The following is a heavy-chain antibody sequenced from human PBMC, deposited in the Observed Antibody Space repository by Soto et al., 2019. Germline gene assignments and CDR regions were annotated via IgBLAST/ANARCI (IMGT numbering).Heavy chain of an antibody. Sequence: EVQVVESGGSLVQPGWSLRLSCAASVFTFSKFWIHWVRQAPGKGPEWVSSLSSDGSDTRDADSVKGRFTISRDNAKNKLYLQLNRQRAEDTAVYYCGGSAADVWGQGTPVTLSS. CDR3: GGSAADV. CDR2: LSSDGSDT. D-gene: IGHD2-15*01. J-gene: IGHJ6*02. CDR1: VFTFSKFW. V-gene: IGHV3-74*01.